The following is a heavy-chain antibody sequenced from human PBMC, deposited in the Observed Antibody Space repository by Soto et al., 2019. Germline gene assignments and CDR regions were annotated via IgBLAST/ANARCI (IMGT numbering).Heavy chain of an antibody. CDR2: ITPTFGAV. D-gene: IGHD2-8*01. J-gene: IGHJ5*02. V-gene: IGHV1-69*12. Sequence: QVQLVQSGAEVKKVGFSVKVSCKASGGTFSSSAMSWLRQAPGQGLEWMGGITPTFGAVNYAQKFQGRLTLSADEFTDTAHMELSSLTSEDSGVYYCAIDRCTSCVWVDPWGQGTLVTVSS. CDR3: AIDRCTSCVWVDP. CDR1: GGTFSSSA.